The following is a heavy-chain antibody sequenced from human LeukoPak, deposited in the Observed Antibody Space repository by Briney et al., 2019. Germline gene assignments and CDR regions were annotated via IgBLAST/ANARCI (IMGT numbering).Heavy chain of an antibody. V-gene: IGHV3-7*01. J-gene: IGHJ4*02. Sequence: GGSLRLSCAASGFTFSSYWMSWFRQAPAKGLEWVANIKQDGSEKYYVDSVKGRFTISRDNAKNSLYLQMNSLRAEDTAVYYCARRRNLYSSTWYPLDYWGQGTLVTVSS. CDR1: GFTFSSYW. CDR3: ARRRNLYSSTWYPLDY. CDR2: IKQDGSEK. D-gene: IGHD6-13*01.